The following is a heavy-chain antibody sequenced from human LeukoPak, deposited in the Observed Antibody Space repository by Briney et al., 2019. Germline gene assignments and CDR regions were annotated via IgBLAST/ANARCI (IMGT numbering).Heavy chain of an antibody. J-gene: IGHJ5*02. CDR3: AKDSSGNYCSSTSCPLRFDP. CDR1: GFTFSSYG. V-gene: IGHV3-33*06. Sequence: GRSLRLSCAASGFTFSSYGMHWVRQAPGKGLEWVAVIWYDGSNKYYADSVKGRFTISRDNSKNTLYLQMNSLRAEDTAVYYCAKDSSGNYCSSTSCPLRFDPWGQGTLVTVS. CDR2: IWYDGSNK. D-gene: IGHD2-2*01.